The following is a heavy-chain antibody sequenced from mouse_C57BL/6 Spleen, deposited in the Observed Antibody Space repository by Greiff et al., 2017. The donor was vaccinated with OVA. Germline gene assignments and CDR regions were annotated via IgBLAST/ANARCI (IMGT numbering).Heavy chain of an antibody. J-gene: IGHJ2*01. CDR3: ARGGYYGSSLYDYFDY. CDR1: GYSFTGYF. Sequence: DVKLQESGPELVKPGDSVKISCKASGYSFTGYFMNWVMQSHGKSLEWIGRINPYNGDTFYNQKFKGKATLTVDKSSSTAHMELRSLTSEDSAVYYCARGGYYGSSLYDYFDYWGQGTTLTVSS. CDR2: INPYNGDT. D-gene: IGHD1-1*01. V-gene: IGHV1-20*01.